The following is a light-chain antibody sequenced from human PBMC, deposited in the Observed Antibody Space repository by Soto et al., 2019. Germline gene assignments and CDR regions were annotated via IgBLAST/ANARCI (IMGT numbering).Light chain of an antibody. CDR1: QSVSTSY. Sequence: EIVLTQSPGTLSLSPGEMATLSCRASQSVSTSYLAWYQQKPGQAPRLLIYGASRRATGVPDRFSGSGSGTDFTLSISRLDPEDSAVYYCQQYATSPWTFGQGTKVDIK. CDR3: QQYATSPWT. J-gene: IGKJ1*01. V-gene: IGKV3-20*01. CDR2: GAS.